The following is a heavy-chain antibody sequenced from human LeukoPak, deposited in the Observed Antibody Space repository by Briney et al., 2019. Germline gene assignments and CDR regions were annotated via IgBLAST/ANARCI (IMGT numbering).Heavy chain of an antibody. CDR2: ISAYNGNT. CDR3: ASVQYYYGSGTPRRSEYFDY. V-gene: IGHV1-18*01. CDR1: GYTFTSYG. Sequence: GGSVKVSCKASGYTFTSYGISWVRQAPGQGLEWMGWISAYNGNTNYAQKLQGRVTMTTDTSTSTAYMELRSLRSDDTAVYYCASVQYYYGSGTPRRSEYFDYWGQGTLVTVSS. J-gene: IGHJ4*02. D-gene: IGHD3-10*01.